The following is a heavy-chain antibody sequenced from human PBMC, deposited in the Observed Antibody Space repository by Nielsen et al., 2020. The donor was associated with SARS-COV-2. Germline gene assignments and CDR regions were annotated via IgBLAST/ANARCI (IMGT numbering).Heavy chain of an antibody. V-gene: IGHV3-74*01. Sequence: GESLKISCAASGFAFSSYWMHWVRQAPGKGLVWVSRIDSDGNNTSYADSVKGRFTISRDSSRNTLTLRMSSLRAEDTAVYHCAKAGIMITFGGDVDYFESWGQGTLVTVSS. CDR2: IDSDGNNT. D-gene: IGHD3-16*01. J-gene: IGHJ4*02. CDR3: AKAGIMITFGGDVDYFES. CDR1: GFAFSSYW.